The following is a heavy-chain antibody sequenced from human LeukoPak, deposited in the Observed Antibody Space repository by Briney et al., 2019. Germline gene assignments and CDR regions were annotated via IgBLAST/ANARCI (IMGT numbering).Heavy chain of an antibody. Sequence: GGSLRLSCTASGVTFSSYGMNWVRQAPGKGLEWVSVISGSGGSTYYADSVKGRFTISRDNSKNTLYLQMNSLRAEDTAVYYCAKKGPATMGGYYYMDVWGKGTTVTISS. CDR3: AKKGPATMGGYYYMDV. V-gene: IGHV3-23*01. CDR2: ISGSGGST. D-gene: IGHD2-2*01. CDR1: GVTFSSYG. J-gene: IGHJ6*03.